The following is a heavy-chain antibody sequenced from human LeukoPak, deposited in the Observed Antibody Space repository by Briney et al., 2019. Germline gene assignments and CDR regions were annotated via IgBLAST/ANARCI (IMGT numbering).Heavy chain of an antibody. V-gene: IGHV1-69*13. Sequence: ASVKVSCKASGGTFSDYALNWVRQAPGQGLEWMGGIIPIFGTANYAQKFQGRVTITADESTSTAYMELSSLRSEDTAVYYCRTMVRGVIEEPDYWGQGTLVTVSS. J-gene: IGHJ4*02. CDR1: GGTFSDYA. CDR3: RTMVRGVIEEPDY. CDR2: IIPIFGTA. D-gene: IGHD3-10*01.